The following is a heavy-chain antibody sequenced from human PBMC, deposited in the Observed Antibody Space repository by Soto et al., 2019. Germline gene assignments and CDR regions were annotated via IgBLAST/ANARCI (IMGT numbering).Heavy chain of an antibody. J-gene: IGHJ6*02. CDR1: GFAFSSYA. CDR2: IVDTGGRT. V-gene: IGHV3-23*01. Sequence: PGGSLSLSCTASGFAFSSYATNWVRQAPGKGLEWVSGIVDTGGRTFYAASVKGRFTISRDNAKNTLYLEMNSLRAEDTAIYSCAPVPSVCPYYNTDVWGQGRTVTVYS. CDR3: APVPSVCPYYNTDV.